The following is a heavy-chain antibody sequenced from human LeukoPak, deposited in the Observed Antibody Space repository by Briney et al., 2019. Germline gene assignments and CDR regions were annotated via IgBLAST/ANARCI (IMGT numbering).Heavy chain of an antibody. V-gene: IGHV3-30-3*01. CDR3: ARGYSSLDY. D-gene: IGHD2-2*02. CDR2: ISYDGSNK. J-gene: IGHJ4*02. Sequence: GGSLRLSCAASGFTFSSYAMHWVRQAPGKGLEWVAVISYDGSNKYYADSVKGRFTISRDNSKNTLYLQMNSLRAEDTAVYYCARGYSSLDYWGQGTLVTVSS. CDR1: GFTFSSYA.